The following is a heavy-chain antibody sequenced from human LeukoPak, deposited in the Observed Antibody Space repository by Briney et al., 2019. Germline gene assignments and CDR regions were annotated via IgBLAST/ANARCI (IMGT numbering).Heavy chain of an antibody. Sequence: PGRSLRLSCAASGLTFSSYSMNWVRQAPGKGLEWVSYISSSSSTIYYADSVKGRFTISRDNAKNSLYLQMNSLRAEDTAVYYCARDGYYDFWSGYYTDYYYYMDVWGKGTTVTVSS. V-gene: IGHV3-48*04. CDR1: GLTFSSYS. J-gene: IGHJ6*03. CDR3: ARDGYYDFWSGYYTDYYYYMDV. D-gene: IGHD3-3*01. CDR2: ISSSSSTI.